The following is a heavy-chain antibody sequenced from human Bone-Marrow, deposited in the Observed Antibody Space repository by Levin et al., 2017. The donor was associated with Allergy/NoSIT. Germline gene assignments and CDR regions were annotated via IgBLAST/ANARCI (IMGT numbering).Heavy chain of an antibody. Sequence: ASVKVSCKASGYSFKNNGITWVRQAPGQGLEWLGWINPYNGNTNYAQRLQGRVTMTTDASTSTAYMELRALRSDDTAVYYCARDFVVEVGAQVWDYFYGMDVRGQGTTVTVSS. D-gene: IGHD2-15*01. CDR2: INPYNGNT. CDR1: GYSFKNNG. CDR3: ARDFVVEVGAQVWDYFYGMDV. J-gene: IGHJ6*02. V-gene: IGHV1-18*01.